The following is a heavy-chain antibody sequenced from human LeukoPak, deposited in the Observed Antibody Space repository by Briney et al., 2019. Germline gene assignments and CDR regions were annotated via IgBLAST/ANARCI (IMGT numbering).Heavy chain of an antibody. V-gene: IGHV4-59*02. CDR2: IYNSGST. CDR3: AREGYDILTGDYYMDV. Sequence: SETLSLTCTVSGGSVSSYYWSWIRQPPEKRLEWIGYIYNSGSTNYNPSLKSRVTISVDTSKNQFSLKLSSVTAADTAVYYCAREGYDILTGDYYMDVWGKGTKVTVSS. D-gene: IGHD3-9*01. CDR1: GGSVSSYY. J-gene: IGHJ6*03.